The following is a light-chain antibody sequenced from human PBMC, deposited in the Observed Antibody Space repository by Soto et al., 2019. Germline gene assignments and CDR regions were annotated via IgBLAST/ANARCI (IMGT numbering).Light chain of an antibody. CDR2: DTS. V-gene: IGKV1-33*01. Sequence: DMQMTQSPSSLSASVGDRVTITGQASQRIYNYLNWYQQKPGKAPKLLIYDTSNLETGVPSRFSGSLSGTEFTLTISSLQPEDIATYYCQQYDNFPLTFGGGTKVAIK. CDR1: QRIYNY. CDR3: QQYDNFPLT. J-gene: IGKJ4*01.